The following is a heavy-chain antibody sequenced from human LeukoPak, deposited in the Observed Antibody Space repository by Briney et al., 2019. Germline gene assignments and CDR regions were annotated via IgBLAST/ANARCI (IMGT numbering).Heavy chain of an antibody. CDR3: VRGHGDYVRFLRH. J-gene: IGHJ1*01. V-gene: IGHV3-66*01. CDR2: LYSGGNT. CDR1: GFTVSSNC. D-gene: IGHD4-17*01. Sequence: GGSLRLSCAGSGFTVSSNCMSWVRLAPGKGLEWVSILYSGGNTYYADSVKGRFTISRDNSKNTLYLQMNSLRGGDTAVYYCVRGHGDYVRFLRHWGQGTLVTVSS.